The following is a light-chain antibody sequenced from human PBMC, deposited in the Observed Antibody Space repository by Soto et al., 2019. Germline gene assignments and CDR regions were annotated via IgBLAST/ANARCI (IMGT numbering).Light chain of an antibody. CDR3: QQYGSSPT. CDR1: QSVSSSS. J-gene: IGKJ4*01. V-gene: IGKV3-20*01. CDR2: ATS. Sequence: DIVLTQSPGTLSLSPGQRATLSCRASQSVSSSSVAWYRQRPGQAPRLLIYATSSRATGIPDRFTGGGAGTGFTLTISRLEPEDSAVYYCQQYGSSPTFGGGTKV.